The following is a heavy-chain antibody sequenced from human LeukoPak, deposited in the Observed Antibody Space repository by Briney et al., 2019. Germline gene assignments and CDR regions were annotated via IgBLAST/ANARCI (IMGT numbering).Heavy chain of an antibody. CDR1: GGSISSYY. D-gene: IGHD4-17*01. J-gene: IGHJ5*02. Sequence: SETLSLTCTVSGGSISSYYWSWIRQPPGKGLEWIGYIYYSGSTNYNPSLKSRVTISVDTSKNQFSLKLSSVTAADTAVYYCAGYGDYVSGFDPWGQGTLVTVSS. CDR3: AGYGDYVSGFDP. CDR2: IYYSGST. V-gene: IGHV4-59*01.